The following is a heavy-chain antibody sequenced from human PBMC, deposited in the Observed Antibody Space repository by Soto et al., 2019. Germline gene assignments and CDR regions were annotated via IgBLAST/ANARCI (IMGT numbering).Heavy chain of an antibody. V-gene: IGHV4-4*02. CDR3: ASRYTSSNSFDY. Sequence: TLSLTCAVSGGSISSSNWWIWVRQPPGKGLEWIGEIYHSGSTNYNPSLKSRVTISVDKSKKQFSLRLNSVTAADTAVYYCASRYTSSNSFDYWGQGTLVTVSS. CDR2: IYHSGST. CDR1: GGSISSSNW. D-gene: IGHD6-6*01. J-gene: IGHJ4*02.